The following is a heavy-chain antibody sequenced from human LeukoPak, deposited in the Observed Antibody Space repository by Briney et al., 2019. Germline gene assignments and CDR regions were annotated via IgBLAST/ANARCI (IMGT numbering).Heavy chain of an antibody. CDR2: ISAYNGNT. J-gene: IGHJ4*02. Sequence: ASVKVSCKASGYTFTSYGISWVRQAPGQGLEWMGWISAYNGNTNYAQKLQGRVTMTTDTSTSTAYMELSSLRSEDMAVYYCARSDSSGYYAYFDYWGQGTLVTVSS. V-gene: IGHV1-18*03. CDR1: GYTFTSYG. CDR3: ARSDSSGYYAYFDY. D-gene: IGHD3-22*01.